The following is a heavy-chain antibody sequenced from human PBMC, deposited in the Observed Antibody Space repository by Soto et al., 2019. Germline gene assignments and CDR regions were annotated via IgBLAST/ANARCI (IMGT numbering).Heavy chain of an antibody. D-gene: IGHD6-13*01. J-gene: IGHJ4*02. CDR3: ARGLGSIASAAIFYLDY. CDR1: GYTFTAYY. CDR2: INPNPNSGAT. V-gene: IGHV1-2*02. Sequence: ASVKVSCKASGYTFTAYYMHWVRQAPGLGPEWMGWINPNPNSGATSIAQKFQGRVTMTRDTSISTRYKELSGLTSDDTAVYYCARGLGSIASAAIFYLDYWGQGTLVTVSS.